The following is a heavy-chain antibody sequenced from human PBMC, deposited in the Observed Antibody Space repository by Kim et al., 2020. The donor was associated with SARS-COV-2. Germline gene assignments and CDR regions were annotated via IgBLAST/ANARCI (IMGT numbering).Heavy chain of an antibody. CDR3: ARGDTISRGRFDY. J-gene: IGHJ4*02. V-gene: IGHV4-4*07. Sequence: SETLSLTCTVSGGSISSYYWSWIRQPAGKGLEWIGRIYDSGSTNYNPTLRSRVTMSKDTSKSQFSLKLSSMTAADTAIYYCARGDTISRGRFDYWGQGILVIVSS. D-gene: IGHD3-9*01. CDR1: GGSISSYY. CDR2: IYDSGST.